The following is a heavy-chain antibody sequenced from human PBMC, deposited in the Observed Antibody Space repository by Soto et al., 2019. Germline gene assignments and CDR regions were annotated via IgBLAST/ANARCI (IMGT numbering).Heavy chain of an antibody. CDR3: ASARGYVHGPEPYSFDY. D-gene: IGHD5-18*01. V-gene: IGHV1-8*01. CDR2: MNTHRTNT. Sequence: QVQLVQSGAEVKKTGDSVKVSCKHSGYTFTPLDINWVRQAPGKGLEWIGCMNTHRTNTSYTQKFQGRVTMTRNASISTADLELTSRRSYDTAVYYCASARGYVHGPEPYSFDYWGKGTLVIVSS. J-gene: IGHJ4*02. CDR1: GYTFTPLD.